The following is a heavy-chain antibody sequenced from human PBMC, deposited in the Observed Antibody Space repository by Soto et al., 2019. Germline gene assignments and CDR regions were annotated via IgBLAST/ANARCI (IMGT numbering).Heavy chain of an antibody. CDR3: AREQLPGGGYYGMDV. Sequence: SETLSLTCAVSGGSISRSNWWSWVRQPPGKGLEWIGEIYHSGSTNYNPSLKSRVTISVDKSKNQFSLKLSSVTAADTAVYYCAREQLPGGGYYGMDVWGQGTTVTAP. J-gene: IGHJ6*02. D-gene: IGHD1-1*01. V-gene: IGHV4-4*02. CDR2: IYHSGST. CDR1: GGSISRSNW.